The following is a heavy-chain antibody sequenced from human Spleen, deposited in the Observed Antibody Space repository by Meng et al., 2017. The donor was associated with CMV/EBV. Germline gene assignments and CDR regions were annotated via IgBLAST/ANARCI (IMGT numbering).Heavy chain of an antibody. J-gene: IGHJ6*02. D-gene: IGHD3-10*01. CDR3: TKDRGSGSNYRGPYQYGMDV. Sequence: GGSLRLSCAASGFTFDVYAMHWVRQAPGKGLEWVSGISWNTGSIAYAESVQGRFTISRDNAKNSLYLQMSSLTDEDTAVYYCTKDRGSGSNYRGPYQYGMDVWGQGTTVTVSS. CDR2: ISWNTGSI. V-gene: IGHV3-9*01. CDR1: GFTFDVYA.